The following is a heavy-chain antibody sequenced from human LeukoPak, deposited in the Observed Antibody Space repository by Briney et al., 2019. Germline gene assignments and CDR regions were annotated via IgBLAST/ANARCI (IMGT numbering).Heavy chain of an antibody. J-gene: IGHJ4*02. CDR2: IYHSGST. CDR3: ARQTGSGLFILP. Sequence: PSETLSLTCTVSGYPISSGYYWGWIRQPPGKGLEWIGSIYHSGSTYYNPSLKSRVTISVDTSKNQFSLRLTSVTAADTAVYYCARQTGSGLFILPGGQGTLVTVSS. CDR1: GYPISSGYY. V-gene: IGHV4-38-2*02. D-gene: IGHD3/OR15-3a*01.